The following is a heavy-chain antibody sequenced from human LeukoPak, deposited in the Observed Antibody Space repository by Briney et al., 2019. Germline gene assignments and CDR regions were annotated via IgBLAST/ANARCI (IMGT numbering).Heavy chain of an antibody. CDR3: ARDRRYSSGLNYFDY. J-gene: IGHJ4*02. D-gene: IGHD6-19*01. V-gene: IGHV1-2*06. Sequence: ASVKVSCKASGYTFTGYYMHWVRQAPGQGLEWMGLINPNSGGTNYAQKFQGRVTMARDTSISRAYMELSRLRSEDTAVYYCARDRRYSSGLNYFDYWGQGTLVTVSS. CDR2: INPNSGGT. CDR1: GYTFTGYY.